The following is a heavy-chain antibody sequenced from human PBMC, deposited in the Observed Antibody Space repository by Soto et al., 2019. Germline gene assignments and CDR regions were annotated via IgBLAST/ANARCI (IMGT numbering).Heavy chain of an antibody. Sequence: GGSLRLSCAASGFTFSSYAMHWVRQAPGKGLEWVAVISYDGSNKYYADSVKGRFTISRDNSKNTLYLQMNSLRAEDTAVYYCARAPYCSGVSCYFGSLFDYWGQGTLVTVSS. CDR1: GFTFSSYA. CDR3: ARAPYCSGVSCYFGSLFDY. V-gene: IGHV3-30-3*01. CDR2: ISYDGSNK. D-gene: IGHD2-15*01. J-gene: IGHJ4*02.